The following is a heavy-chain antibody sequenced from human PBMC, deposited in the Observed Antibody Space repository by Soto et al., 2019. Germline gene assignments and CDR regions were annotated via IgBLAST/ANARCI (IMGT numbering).Heavy chain of an antibody. D-gene: IGHD3-10*01. J-gene: IGHJ4*02. CDR2: LIPIFVTA. V-gene: IGHV1-69*06. CDR1: GGTSSSYA. Sequence: QVQLVQSGAEVKKPGSSVKVSCKASGGTSSSYAISWVRQAPGQGLEWMGGLIPIFVTANYAQKFQGLVKITADKSTVISYMEVRSLGSEVTAVYFCARESRITMVRGVLSGGSFDYWGQGTLVTVSS. CDR3: ARESRITMVRGVLSGGSFDY.